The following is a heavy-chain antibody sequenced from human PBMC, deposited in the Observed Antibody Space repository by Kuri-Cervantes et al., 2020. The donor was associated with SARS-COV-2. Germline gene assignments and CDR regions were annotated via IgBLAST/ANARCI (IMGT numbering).Heavy chain of an antibody. Sequence: LSLTCAASGFTFSNAWMNWVRQAPGKGLEWVSAISGSGGSTYYADSVKGRFTISRDNSKNTLYLQMKSLRTEDTALYYCARDRVGVHDSWGQGTLVTVSS. V-gene: IGHV3-23*01. CDR1: GFTFSNAW. CDR3: ARDRVGVHDS. CDR2: ISGSGGST. J-gene: IGHJ4*02. D-gene: IGHD2-21*01.